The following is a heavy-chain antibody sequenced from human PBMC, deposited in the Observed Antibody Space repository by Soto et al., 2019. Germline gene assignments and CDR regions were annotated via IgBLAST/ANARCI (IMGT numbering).Heavy chain of an antibody. Sequence: QVQLVQSGAEVKKTGASVKVSCKASGFTFTSYGCTWVRQAPGQGLEWLGWISAFTGKTNYAQRLHGRLTMNRDTSTNTAYMEMRSLRSDDTAVYYWARDRGSRGGYPFDHWGQGTLVTVSS. CDR3: ARDRGSRGGYPFDH. D-gene: IGHD3-22*01. V-gene: IGHV1-18*04. J-gene: IGHJ4*02. CDR2: ISAFTGKT. CDR1: GFTFTSYG.